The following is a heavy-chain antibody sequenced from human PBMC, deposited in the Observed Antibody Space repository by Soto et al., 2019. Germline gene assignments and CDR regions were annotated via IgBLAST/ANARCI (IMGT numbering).Heavy chain of an antibody. D-gene: IGHD2-15*01. J-gene: IGHJ5*02. CDR2: IIPILGIA. CDR1: GGTFSSYT. Sequence: QVQLVQSGAEVKKPGSSVKVSCKASGGTFSSYTISWVRQAPGQGLEWMGRIIPILGIANYAQKFQGRVTITADKSTSTASMELSSLRSEDTAVYYCARGYCSGGSCYSVWFDPWGQGTLVTVSS. V-gene: IGHV1-69*02. CDR3: ARGYCSGGSCYSVWFDP.